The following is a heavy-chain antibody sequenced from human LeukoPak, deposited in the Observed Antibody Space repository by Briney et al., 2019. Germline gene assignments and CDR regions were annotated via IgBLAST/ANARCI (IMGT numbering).Heavy chain of an antibody. CDR2: IYPGDSDT. V-gene: IGHV5-51*01. Sequence: GESLKISCKASGYSFTNYWIGWVRQMPGKGLEWMGIIYPGDSDTRYSPSFQGQVTISADKSISTAYLQWNSLKASDTAVYYCARAYYDSWSGYYVYFDYWGQGTLVTVSS. CDR3: ARAYYDSWSGYYVYFDY. CDR1: GYSFTNYW. J-gene: IGHJ4*02. D-gene: IGHD3-3*01.